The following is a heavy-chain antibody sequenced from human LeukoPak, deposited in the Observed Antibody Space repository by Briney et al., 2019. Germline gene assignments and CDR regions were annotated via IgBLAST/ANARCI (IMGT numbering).Heavy chain of an antibody. V-gene: IGHV1-18*01. CDR3: VLGARPEDNWFDP. CDR2: ISAYNGNT. J-gene: IGHJ5*02. CDR1: GYTFTSYG. D-gene: IGHD3-16*01. Sequence: APVKVSCKASGYTFTSYGISWVRQAPGQGLEWMGWISAYNGNTNYAQKLQGRVTMTTDTSTSTAYMELRSLRSDDTAVYYCVLGARPEDNWFDPWGQGTLVTVSS.